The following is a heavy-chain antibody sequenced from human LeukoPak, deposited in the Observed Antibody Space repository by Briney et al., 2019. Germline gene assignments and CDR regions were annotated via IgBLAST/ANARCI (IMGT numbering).Heavy chain of an antibody. CDR3: ASNMFRGPQYFDY. V-gene: IGHV3-23*01. CDR2: ISGSGGST. J-gene: IGHJ4*02. CDR1: GFTFSSYA. D-gene: IGHD3-10*01. Sequence: GGSLRLSCAAPGFTFSSYAMSWVRQAPGKGLEWVSAISGSGGSTYYADSVKGRFSISRDNSKNTVFLQMNRLRAEDTAVYYCASNMFRGPQYFDYWGPGTRVTVSS.